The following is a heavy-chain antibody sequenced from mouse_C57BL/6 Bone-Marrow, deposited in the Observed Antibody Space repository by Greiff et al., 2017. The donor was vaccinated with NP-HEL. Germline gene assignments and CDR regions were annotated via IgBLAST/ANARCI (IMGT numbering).Heavy chain of an antibody. CDR2: IYPRSGNT. V-gene: IGHV1-81*01. CDR3: ARGRSLYYDYDGYYFDY. D-gene: IGHD2-4*01. Sequence: VKLVESGAELARPGASVKLSCKASGYTFTSYGISWVKQRTGQGLEWIGEIYPRSGNTYYNEKFKGKATLTADKSSSTAYMELRSLTSEDSAVYFCARGRSLYYDYDGYYFDYWGQGTTLTVSS. J-gene: IGHJ2*01. CDR1: GYTFTSYG.